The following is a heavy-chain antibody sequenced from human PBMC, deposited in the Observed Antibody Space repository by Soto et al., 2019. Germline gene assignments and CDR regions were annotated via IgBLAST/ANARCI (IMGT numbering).Heavy chain of an antibody. V-gene: IGHV3-23*01. Sequence: QPWGSLRLSCAASGFTFSSYAMSWVRQAPGKGLEWVSAISGSGGSTYYADSVKGRFTISRDNSKNTLYLQMNSLRAEDTAVYYCACLPPPGKIGLPYYFDYWGQGTLVTVSS. D-gene: IGHD3-22*01. CDR2: ISGSGGST. CDR1: GFTFSSYA. J-gene: IGHJ4*02. CDR3: ACLPPPGKIGLPYYFDY.